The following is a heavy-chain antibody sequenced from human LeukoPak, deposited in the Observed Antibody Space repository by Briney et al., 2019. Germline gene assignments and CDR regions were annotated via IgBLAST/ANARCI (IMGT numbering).Heavy chain of an antibody. Sequence: GGSLRLSCAASGFTFSSYAMHWVRQAPGKGLEWVAVISYDGINKYYADSVKGRFTISRDSSKNTLYLQMNSLRPEDTAVYYCASARAPGRNYAGLDYWGQGTLVTVSS. CDR1: GFTFSSYA. J-gene: IGHJ4*02. D-gene: IGHD3-10*01. CDR2: ISYDGINK. V-gene: IGHV3-30-3*01. CDR3: ASARAPGRNYAGLDY.